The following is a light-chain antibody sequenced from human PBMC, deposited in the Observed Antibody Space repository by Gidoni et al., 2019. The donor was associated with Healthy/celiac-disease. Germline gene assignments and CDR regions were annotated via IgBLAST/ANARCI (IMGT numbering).Light chain of an antibody. CDR2: SNN. CDR1: SSNIGSNT. V-gene: IGLV1-44*01. Sequence: QSVLTQPPSASGTPGQRVTISCSGSSSNIGSNTVNWYQQLPVTAPKLLIYSNNQRPSGVPDRFSGSKPGTSASLAISGLQSEDEADYYCAAWDDSLNGVVFGGGTKLTVL. J-gene: IGLJ2*01. CDR3: AAWDDSLNGVV.